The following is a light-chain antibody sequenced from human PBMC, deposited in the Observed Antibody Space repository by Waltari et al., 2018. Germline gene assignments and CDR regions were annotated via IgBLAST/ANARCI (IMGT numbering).Light chain of an antibody. CDR1: QGISNF. J-gene: IGKJ1*01. CDR2: AAS. V-gene: IGKV1-9*01. Sequence: IQLTQSPSSLSASVGDRVTITCRASQGISNFLVWYQQKPGKAPNLLIYAASTLQSRVPSRFSGSGSGTDFTLTISSLQPEDFATYYCQLLNSSQWTFGQGTKVEIK. CDR3: QLLNSSQWT.